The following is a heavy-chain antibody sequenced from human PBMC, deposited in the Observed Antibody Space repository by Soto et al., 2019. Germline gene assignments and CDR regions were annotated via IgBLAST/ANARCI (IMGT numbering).Heavy chain of an antibody. CDR3: EKSTLTGPNAFDI. CDR1: GFTFTTYA. J-gene: IGHJ3*02. Sequence: GVSLRLSCAASGFTFTTYAMTWVRQSPGKGLEWVSAISGSGGSTYYADSVKGRFSISRDNAKNTVYLQMNSLRAEDTAVYSCEKSTLTGPNAFDIWGQGTLVTVSS. D-gene: IGHD3-9*01. CDR2: ISGSGGST. V-gene: IGHV3-23*01.